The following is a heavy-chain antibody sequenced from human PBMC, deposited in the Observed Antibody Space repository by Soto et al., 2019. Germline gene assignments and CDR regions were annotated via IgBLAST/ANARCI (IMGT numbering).Heavy chain of an antibody. CDR3: ARWSFLDY. J-gene: IGHJ4*02. D-gene: IGHD1-26*01. CDR2: ISGSDGKT. Sequence: GGSLRLSCAASGFSFTSYALSWVRQAPGKGLEWVSTISGSDGKTYYADTVKGRFSISRDTSKTTLYLQMNSLRVEDTAVYYCARWSFLDYWGQGTRVTVSS. CDR1: GFSFTSYA. V-gene: IGHV3-23*01.